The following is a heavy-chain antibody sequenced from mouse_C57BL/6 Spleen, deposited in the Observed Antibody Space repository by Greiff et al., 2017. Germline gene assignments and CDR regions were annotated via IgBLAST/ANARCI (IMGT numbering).Heavy chain of an antibody. CDR3: ARSYDGYYYYFDY. D-gene: IGHD2-3*01. Sequence: VQLQQPGAELVLPGASVKLSCKASGYTFTSYWMHWVKQRPGQGLEWIGEIDPSDSYNNYNQKFKGKSTLTVDKSSSTAYMQLSSLTSEDAAVYYCARSYDGYYYYFDYWGQGTTRTVAS. CDR1: GYTFTSYW. CDR2: IDPSDSYN. J-gene: IGHJ2*01. V-gene: IGHV1-69*01.